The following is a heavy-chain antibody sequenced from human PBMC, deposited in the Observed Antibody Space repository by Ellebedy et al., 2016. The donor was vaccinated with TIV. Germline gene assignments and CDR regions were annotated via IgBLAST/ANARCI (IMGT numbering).Heavy chain of an antibody. CDR3: ARDPVGVGPAFDV. V-gene: IGHV3-23*01. CDR1: GLTFSSHA. D-gene: IGHD4-23*01. J-gene: IGHJ3*01. Sequence: PGGSLRLSCAASGLTFSSHAISWVRQAPGKGLEWVSSITESGGHTYYADSVKGRFTISSDNSKDTLFLQINSLRAEDTAIYLCARDPVGVGPAFDVWGQGTMVTVSS. CDR2: ITESGGHT.